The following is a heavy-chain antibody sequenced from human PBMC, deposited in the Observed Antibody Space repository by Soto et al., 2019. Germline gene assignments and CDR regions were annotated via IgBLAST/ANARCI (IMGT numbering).Heavy chain of an antibody. CDR2: IDSDGSRT. CDR1: GFTFSSYW. V-gene: IGHV3-74*01. CDR3: AKEGGGHGGFFDL. J-gene: IGHJ4*02. D-gene: IGHD5-12*01. Sequence: EVQLVESGGGLIQPGGSLRLSCAASGFTFSSYWMHWVRQAPGKGLVWVSEIDSDGSRTNYADSVKGRFTISRDNAKNTLYLQMSSLRVEDTAIYYCAKEGGGHGGFFDLWGQGTLVTVSS.